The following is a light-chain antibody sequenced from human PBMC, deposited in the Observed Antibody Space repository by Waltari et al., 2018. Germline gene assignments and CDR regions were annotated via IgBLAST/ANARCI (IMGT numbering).Light chain of an antibody. CDR2: GVS. CDR1: SSDIGTYNF. CDR3: SSYTDTNNFV. Sequence: QSALAQPPSASGSPGQSVTISCTGASSDIGTYNFVSWYHQHPGKAPNLFIYGVSTQPSGVPARFSGSKSGNTASLTVSGLQTEDEADYYCSSYTDTNNFVFGTGTKVTVL. V-gene: IGLV2-8*01. J-gene: IGLJ1*01.